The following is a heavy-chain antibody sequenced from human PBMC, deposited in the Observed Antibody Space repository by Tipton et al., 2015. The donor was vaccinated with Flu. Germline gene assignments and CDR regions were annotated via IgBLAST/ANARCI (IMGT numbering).Heavy chain of an antibody. V-gene: IGHV3-7*03. CDR3: ARDHPPSITVLGEITDYFGMAV. D-gene: IGHD3-3*01. CDR1: GFTFSTYW. CDR2: IKQGGDEK. Sequence: SLSLTCAASGFTFSTYWMSWVRQAPGKGLELVANIKQGGDEKYYVDSVKGRFTISRDNPKNSPYLQMNSLRAEDTAVYYCARDHPPSITVLGEITDYFGMAVWGQGTTVTVSS. J-gene: IGHJ6*02.